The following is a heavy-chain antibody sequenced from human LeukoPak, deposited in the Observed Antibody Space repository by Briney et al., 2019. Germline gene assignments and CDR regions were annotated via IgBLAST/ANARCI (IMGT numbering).Heavy chain of an antibody. CDR1: GGTFSSYA. Sequence: SVKVSCKASGGTFSSYAISWVRQAPGQGLDWMGRIIPNLGIANYAQKLQGRVTIPADESTSTAYMELSGMRSEDTAVYYCARFVVAAAMRATDYYYYGMDVWGQGTTVTVSS. CDR3: ARFVVAAAMRATDYYYYGMDV. D-gene: IGHD2-2*01. J-gene: IGHJ6*02. CDR2: IIPNLGIA. V-gene: IGHV1-69*04.